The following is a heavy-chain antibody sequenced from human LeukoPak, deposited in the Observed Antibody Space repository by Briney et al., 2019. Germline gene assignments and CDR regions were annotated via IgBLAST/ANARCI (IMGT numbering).Heavy chain of an antibody. CDR2: IYYSGST. Sequence: SETLSLTCTVSGGSISSSSYYWGWIRQPPGKGLEWIGSIYYSGSTYYNPSLKSRVTISVDTSKNQFSLKLSSVTAADTAVYYCARDLLWFGEFSFDPWGQGTLVTVSS. D-gene: IGHD3-10*01. J-gene: IGHJ5*02. CDR3: ARDLLWFGEFSFDP. CDR1: GGSISSSSYY. V-gene: IGHV4-39*07.